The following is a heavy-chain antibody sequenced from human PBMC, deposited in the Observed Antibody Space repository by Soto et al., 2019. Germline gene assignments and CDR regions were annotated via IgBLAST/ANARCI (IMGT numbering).Heavy chain of an antibody. CDR1: GYTFTSYG. Sequence: EASVKVSCKASGYTFTSYGISWVRQAPGQGLEWMGWISAYNGNTNYAQKLQGRVTMTTDTSTSTAYMELRSLRSDDTAVYYCARVGHNWNYGWFDPWGQGTLVTVSS. CDR2: ISAYNGNT. D-gene: IGHD1-7*01. J-gene: IGHJ5*02. CDR3: ARVGHNWNYGWFDP. V-gene: IGHV1-18*01.